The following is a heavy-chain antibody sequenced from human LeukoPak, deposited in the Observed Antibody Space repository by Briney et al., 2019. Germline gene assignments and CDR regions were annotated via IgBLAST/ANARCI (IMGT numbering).Heavy chain of an antibody. CDR3: ARGECSSTSCFDFYYYYGMDV. J-gene: IGHJ6*02. D-gene: IGHD2-2*01. V-gene: IGHV3-7*01. CDR1: GFTFSSYW. CDR2: IKQDGSEK. Sequence: EGSLRLSCAASGFTFSSYWMSWVRQAPGKGLEWVANIKQDGSEKYYVDSVKGRFTISRDNAKNSLYLQMNSLRAEDTAVYYCARGECSSTSCFDFYYYYGMDVWGQGTTVTVSS.